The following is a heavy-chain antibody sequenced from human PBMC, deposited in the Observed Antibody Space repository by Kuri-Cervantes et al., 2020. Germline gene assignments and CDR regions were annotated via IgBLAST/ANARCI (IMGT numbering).Heavy chain of an antibody. J-gene: IGHJ6*03. CDR1: GGSFSDYY. CDR2: INHSGST. CDR3: ARADPDCSSASCYLPSGRHYYYYYMDV. V-gene: IGHV4-34*01. Sequence: SETLSLTCAVYGGSFSDYYWSWIRQPSGKGLEWIGEINHSGSTNYNPSLKGRVTISVDTSKNQFSLKLTSVTAADTALYYCARADPDCSSASCYLPSGRHYYYYYMDVWGKGTTVTVSS. D-gene: IGHD2-2*01.